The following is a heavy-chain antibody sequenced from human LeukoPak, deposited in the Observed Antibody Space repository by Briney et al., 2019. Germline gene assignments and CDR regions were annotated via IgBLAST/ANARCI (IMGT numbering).Heavy chain of an antibody. Sequence: GGSLRLSCAASGFTFSSYSMNWVRQAPGKGLEWVSYISSSSSTIYYADSVKGRFTISRDNAKNSLYLQMNSLRAEDTAVYYCATDDSSGLGAFDIWGQGTMVTVFS. CDR1: GFTFSSYS. CDR2: ISSSSSTI. D-gene: IGHD3-22*01. J-gene: IGHJ3*02. CDR3: ATDDSSGLGAFDI. V-gene: IGHV3-48*04.